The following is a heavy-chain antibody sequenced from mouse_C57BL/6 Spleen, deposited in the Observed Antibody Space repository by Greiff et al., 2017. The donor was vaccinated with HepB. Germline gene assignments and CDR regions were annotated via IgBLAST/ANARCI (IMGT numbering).Heavy chain of an antibody. V-gene: IGHV1-63*01. CDR2: IYPGGGYT. J-gene: IGHJ2*01. D-gene: IGHD3-2*02. CDR3: ASTAQGYYFDY. CDR1: GYTFTNYW. Sequence: VQGVESGAELVRPGTSVKMSCKASGYTFTNYWIGWAKQRPGHGLEWIGDIYPGGGYTNYNEKFKGKATLTADKSSSTAYMQFSSLTSEDSAIYYCASTAQGYYFDYWGQGTTLTVSS.